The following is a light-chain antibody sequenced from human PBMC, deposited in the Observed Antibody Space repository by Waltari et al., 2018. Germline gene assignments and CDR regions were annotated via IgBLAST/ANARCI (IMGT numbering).Light chain of an antibody. J-gene: IGKJ2*01. V-gene: IGKV3D-15*01. Sequence: EIVMTQSPVTVSVYPGEAITLPCTASENVGTDVAWYRHKPGQPPRLLIYFRNSSATGVPARISGSGSGTDFTLSISSLESEDFAFYYCQQSRRWPQRTFGQGTKLEI. CDR2: FRN. CDR1: ENVGTD. CDR3: QQSRRWPQRT.